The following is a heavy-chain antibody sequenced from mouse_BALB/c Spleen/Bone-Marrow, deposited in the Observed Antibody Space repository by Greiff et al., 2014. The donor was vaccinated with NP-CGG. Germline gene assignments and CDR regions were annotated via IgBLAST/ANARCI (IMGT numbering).Heavy chain of an antibody. CDR2: ILPGSGGT. CDR3: AREWPYYNERGGDAMDY. J-gene: IGHJ4*01. D-gene: IGHD1-1*01. CDR1: GYTFSNYW. V-gene: IGHV1-9*01. Sequence: VQLQQSGAELMKPGASVKISCKATGYTFSNYWIEWVKQGPGHGLEWIGEILPGSGGTNFNEKFKVKATFTADTSSNTAYIQLSRLTSEDTAVYYGAREWPYYNERGGDAMDYWGQGTSVTVSS.